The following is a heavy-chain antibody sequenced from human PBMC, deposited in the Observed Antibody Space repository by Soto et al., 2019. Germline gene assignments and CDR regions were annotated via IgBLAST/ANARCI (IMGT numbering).Heavy chain of an antibody. CDR1: CDSISSYY. CDR3: ARGYATSWYTYYFDY. D-gene: IGHD6-13*01. Sequence: SETLSLTCAVSCDSISSYYWGWIRQPPGKGLEWMGYISYSGSTNYNPSLKSRVTISSDTTKNQLSLKLTSVTAADTAVYHCARGYATSWYTYYFDYWGQGALVTVSS. J-gene: IGHJ4*02. CDR2: ISYSGST. V-gene: IGHV4-59*08.